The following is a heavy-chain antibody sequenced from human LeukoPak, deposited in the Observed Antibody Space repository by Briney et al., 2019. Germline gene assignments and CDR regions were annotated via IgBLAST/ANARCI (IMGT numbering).Heavy chain of an antibody. D-gene: IGHD2-2*01. Sequence: PSETLSLTCAVYGGSFSGYYWSWIRQPPGKGLEWIGEINHSGSTNYNPSLKSRVTISVDTSKNQFSLKLSSVTAADTAVYYCARGRKYCSSTSCYYYYGMDVWGQGTTVTVSS. CDR2: INHSGST. V-gene: IGHV4-34*01. CDR3: ARGRKYCSSTSCYYYYGMDV. J-gene: IGHJ6*02. CDR1: GGSFSGYY.